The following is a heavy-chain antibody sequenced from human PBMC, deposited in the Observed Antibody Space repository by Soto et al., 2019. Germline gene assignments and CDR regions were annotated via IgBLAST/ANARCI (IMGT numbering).Heavy chain of an antibody. CDR1: GGTFSSYT. D-gene: IGHD3-3*01. CDR3: ALTYYDFWSGYYAVFNWFDP. V-gene: IGHV1-69*02. J-gene: IGHJ5*02. Sequence: QVQLVQSGAEVKKPGSSVKVSCTASGGTFSSYTISWVRQAPGQGLEWMGRIIPILGIANYAQKFQGRVTITADKSTSTAYMELSSLRSEDTAVYYCALTYYDFWSGYYAVFNWFDPWGQGTLVTVSS. CDR2: IIPILGIA.